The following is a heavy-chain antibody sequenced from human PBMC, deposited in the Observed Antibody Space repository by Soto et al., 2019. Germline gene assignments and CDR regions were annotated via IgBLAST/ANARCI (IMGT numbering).Heavy chain of an antibody. Sequence: SVKVSCKASGGTFSSYAISWVRQAPGQGLEWMGGIIPIFGTANYAQKFQGRVTITADESTSTAYMELSRLRSDDTAVYYCARTLGVVSGYDLNWFDPWGQGTLVTVSS. CDR3: ARTLGVVSGYDLNWFDP. CDR1: GGTFSSYA. J-gene: IGHJ5*02. V-gene: IGHV1-69*13. D-gene: IGHD5-12*01. CDR2: IIPIFGTA.